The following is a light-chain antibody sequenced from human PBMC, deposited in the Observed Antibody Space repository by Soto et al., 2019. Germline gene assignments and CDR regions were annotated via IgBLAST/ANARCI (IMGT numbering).Light chain of an antibody. CDR3: SSFVGGDSFDVI. Sequence: QSALTQPPSASGSPGQSVTISCTGTGSDIGAYNYVSWYQQYPGKAPKVMIYDVIKRPSGVPDRFSGSKSGNTASLTVSGLXAXDXXXYYCSSFVGGDSFDVIFGGGTKLTVL. CDR2: DVI. V-gene: IGLV2-8*01. J-gene: IGLJ2*01. CDR1: GSDIGAYNY.